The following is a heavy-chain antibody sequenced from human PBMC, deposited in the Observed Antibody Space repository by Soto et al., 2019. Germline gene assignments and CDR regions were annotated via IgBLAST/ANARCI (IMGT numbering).Heavy chain of an antibody. J-gene: IGHJ6*02. Sequence: SETLSLTCTVSGGSISSYYCSWIRQSAGKGLEWIGRIDTSGTTNYNPSLKSRVTMSVDASKNQFSLNLGSVTAADTAVYYCARGTRGDVYYPGMDVCGQGTTVTVYS. V-gene: IGHV4-4*07. CDR3: ARGTRGDVYYPGMDV. CDR2: IDTSGTT. D-gene: IGHD2-21*02. CDR1: GGSISSYY.